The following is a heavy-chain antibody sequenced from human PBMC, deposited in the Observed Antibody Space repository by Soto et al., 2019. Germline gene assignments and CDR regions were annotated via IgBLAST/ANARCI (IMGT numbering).Heavy chain of an antibody. CDR2: ISAYNGNT. CDR1: RYTLTSYG. V-gene: IGHV1-18*01. D-gene: IGHD2-15*01. J-gene: IGHJ5*02. Sequence: ASVKVSCTASRYTLTSYGNSWVRQAPGQGLEWMGWISAYNGNTNYAQKLQGRVTMTTDTTTSTAYMELRSLRSDDPPVYYCARGWYCRGGRCHSCFDRWGQSTLANVPS. CDR3: ARGWYCRGGRCHSCFDR.